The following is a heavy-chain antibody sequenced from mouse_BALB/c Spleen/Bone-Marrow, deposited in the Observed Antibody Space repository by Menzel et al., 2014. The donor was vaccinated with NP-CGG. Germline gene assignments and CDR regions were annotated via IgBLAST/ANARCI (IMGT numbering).Heavy chain of an antibody. J-gene: IGHJ4*01. CDR2: INPSTGYT. Sequence: QVQLKQSGAELAKPGASVKMSCKASGYTFTSYWMHWVKRRPGQGLEWIGYINPSTGYTEYNQKFKDKATLTADKSSSTAYMQLSSLTSEDSAVYYCARQITTADYAMDYWGQGTSVTVSS. V-gene: IGHV1-7*01. D-gene: IGHD1-2*01. CDR1: GYTFTSYW. CDR3: ARQITTADYAMDY.